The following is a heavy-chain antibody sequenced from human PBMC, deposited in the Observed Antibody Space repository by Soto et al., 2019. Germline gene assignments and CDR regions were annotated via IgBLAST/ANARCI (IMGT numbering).Heavy chain of an antibody. Sequence: GGYLRLSCAASGFTFSSYAMHWVRQAPGKGLEWVAVISYDGSNKYYADSVKGRFTISRDNSKNTLYLQMNSLRAEDTAVYYCARVQDDSSGYYYYGMDVCGQGTTVIVSS. CDR2: ISYDGSNK. J-gene: IGHJ6*02. CDR3: ARVQDDSSGYYYYGMDV. CDR1: GFTFSSYA. D-gene: IGHD3-22*01. V-gene: IGHV3-30-3*01.